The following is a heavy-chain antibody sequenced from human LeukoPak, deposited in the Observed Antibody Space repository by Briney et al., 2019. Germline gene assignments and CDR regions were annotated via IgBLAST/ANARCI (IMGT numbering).Heavy chain of an antibody. CDR2: IYHSGNI. CDR1: GYSISSGHY. CDR3: ARDRRKGAAAGTLPLDY. J-gene: IGHJ4*02. Sequence: QPSETLSLTCAVSGYSISSGHYWDWIRQPPGKGLEWIGSIYHSGNIYYNPSFKGRVTISVDTSKNQFSLKLSSVTAADTAVYYCARDRRKGAAAGTLPLDYWGQGTLVTVSS. D-gene: IGHD6-13*01. V-gene: IGHV4-38-2*02.